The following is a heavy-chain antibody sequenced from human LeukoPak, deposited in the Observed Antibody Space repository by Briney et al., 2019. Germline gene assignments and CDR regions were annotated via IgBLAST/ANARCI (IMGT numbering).Heavy chain of an antibody. CDR2: IIPIFGTA. V-gene: IGHV1-69*01. CDR1: GGTFSSYA. D-gene: IGHD6-13*01. J-gene: IGHJ4*02. Sequence: ASVKVSCKASGGTFSSYAISRVRQAPGQGLEWMGGIIPIFGTANYAQKFQGRVTITADESTSTAYMELSSLRSEGTAVYYCARDFSSWYERPHTGFDYWGQGTLVTVSS. CDR3: ARDFSSWYERPHTGFDY.